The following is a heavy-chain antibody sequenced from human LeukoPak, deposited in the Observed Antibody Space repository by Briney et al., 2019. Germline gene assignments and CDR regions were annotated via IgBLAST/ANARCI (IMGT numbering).Heavy chain of an antibody. CDR1: GYFFSDYY. J-gene: IGHJ5*01. Sequence: GASVKVSCKASGYFFSDYYMHWVRQAPGQGLEWMGWINPNSGGADYAQKFQGRVTMTRDTSIDTAYMELSRLTSDDTAVYYCARANEGFDITGTNSWFDSWGQGTLVTVSS. D-gene: IGHD1-7*01. CDR3: ARANEGFDITGTNSWFDS. CDR2: INPNSGGA. V-gene: IGHV1-2*02.